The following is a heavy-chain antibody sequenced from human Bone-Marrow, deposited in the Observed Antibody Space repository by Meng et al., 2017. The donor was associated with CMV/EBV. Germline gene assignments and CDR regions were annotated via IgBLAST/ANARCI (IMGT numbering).Heavy chain of an antibody. CDR1: GGSFSGYY. CDR2: INHSGST. CDR3: ARTPNYYYYYGMDV. D-gene: IGHD2-15*01. Sequence: SETRSLTCAVYGGSFSGYYWSWIRQPPGKGLEWIGEINHSGSTNYNPSLKSRVTISVDTSKNQFSLKLSSVTAADTAVYYCARTPNYYYYYGMDVWGQGTTVTVSS. J-gene: IGHJ6*02. V-gene: IGHV4-34*01.